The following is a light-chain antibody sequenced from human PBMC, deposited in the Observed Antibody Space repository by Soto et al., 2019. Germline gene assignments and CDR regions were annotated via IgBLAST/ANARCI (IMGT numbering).Light chain of an antibody. CDR2: GTS. V-gene: IGKV3-20*01. Sequence: DIVLTQSPGTMSLSPGETTTLSSRASQSVSSTYLGWYQQQPGQPHRLLMSGTSNRATGTPDRFSGSGSGTDFTLTISRLEPEDFAVYYCQQYGSPPITFGEGTRLEIK. CDR1: QSVSSTY. J-gene: IGKJ5*01. CDR3: QQYGSPPIT.